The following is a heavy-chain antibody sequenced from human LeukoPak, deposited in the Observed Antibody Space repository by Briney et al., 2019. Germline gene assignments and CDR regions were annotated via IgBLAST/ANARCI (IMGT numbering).Heavy chain of an antibody. D-gene: IGHD2-2*01. CDR3: TRDPGRCTSTSCYPDY. J-gene: IGHJ4*02. Sequence: GGSLRLSCAASGFDFSTYTMNWVRQAPGKGLEWVSSISSSSSYIYYADSVKGRFTTSRDNAKNSMYLQMNSLRAEDTAVYYCTRDPGRCTSTSCYPDYWGQGTLVTVSS. CDR1: GFDFSTYT. V-gene: IGHV3-21*01. CDR2: ISSSSSYI.